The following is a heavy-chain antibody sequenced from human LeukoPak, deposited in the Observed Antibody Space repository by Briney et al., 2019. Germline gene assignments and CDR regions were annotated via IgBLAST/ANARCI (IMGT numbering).Heavy chain of an antibody. V-gene: IGHV4-34*01. CDR3: ARGRASSSRYQPSDHELAVAGPSNFDY. CDR2: INHSGST. CDR1: GGSFSGYY. J-gene: IGHJ4*02. D-gene: IGHD6-19*01. Sequence: SETLSLTCAVYGGSFSGYYWSWIRQPPGKGLEWIGEINHSGSTNYNPSLKSRVTISVDTSKNQFSLKLSSVTAADTAVYYCARGRASSSRYQPSDHELAVAGPSNFDYWGQGTLVTVSS.